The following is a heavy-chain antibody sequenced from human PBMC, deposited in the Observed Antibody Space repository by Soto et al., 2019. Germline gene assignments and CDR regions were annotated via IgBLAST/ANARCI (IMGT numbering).Heavy chain of an antibody. CDR2: ISPYNGET. CDR3: TIDDRQADYGAKWYFDL. D-gene: IGHD4-17*01. CDR1: GYSFNSYG. J-gene: IGHJ2*01. V-gene: IGHV1-18*01. Sequence: QVQLVQSGVEVKMPGASVKVSCKGSGYSFNSYGISWSRQAPGQRLEWMRWISPYNGETNSSPQLQGRITMTTDTSTSTAYMALRSLRSDDPAVYYCTIDDRQADYGAKWYFDLWGGGALGSVTS.